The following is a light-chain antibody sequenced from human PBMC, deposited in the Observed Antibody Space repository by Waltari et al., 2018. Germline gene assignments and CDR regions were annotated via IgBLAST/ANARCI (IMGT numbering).Light chain of an antibody. CDR1: HSVSSW. J-gene: IGKJ2*01. V-gene: IGKV1-5*03. Sequence: DIQMTQSPSTLSASVGDTVTITCRASHSVSSWLAWYQQRPGKAPKVLISKASSLESGVPSRFRGTGSGTEFTLTISSLQPDDVATYYCQQYNTYSPYTFGQGTKVEI. CDR2: KAS. CDR3: QQYNTYSPYT.